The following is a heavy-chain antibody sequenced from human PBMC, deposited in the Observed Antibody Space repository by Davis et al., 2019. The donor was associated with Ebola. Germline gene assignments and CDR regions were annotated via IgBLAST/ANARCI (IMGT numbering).Heavy chain of an antibody. D-gene: IGHD6-19*01. CDR2: IIPIFGTA. V-gene: IGHV1-69*13. CDR1: GGTFSSYA. J-gene: IGHJ6*02. Sequence: SVPVSCKASGGTFSSYAISWVRQAPGQGLEWMGGIIPIFGTANYAQKFQGRVTITADESTSTAYMELSSLRSEDTAVYYCARVEQWLVRGMDVWGQGTTVTVSS. CDR3: ARVEQWLVRGMDV.